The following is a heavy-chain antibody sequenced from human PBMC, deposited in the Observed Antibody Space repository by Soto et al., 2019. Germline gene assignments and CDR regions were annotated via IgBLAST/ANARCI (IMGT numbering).Heavy chain of an antibody. J-gene: IGHJ6*02. CDR3: AKDVEEVLPNYGMDV. V-gene: IGHV3-23*01. Sequence: EIQILDSGGALVQPGGSLRLSCSVSGFTFSDYAMNWVRQAPGKGLEWVSAVSGRGDGTFYADSVKGRFTISRDNSKNTVYMQINSLTVDDTAVYYCAKDVEEVLPNYGMDVWGRGTTVRVSS. CDR1: GFTFSDYA. CDR2: VSGRGDGT.